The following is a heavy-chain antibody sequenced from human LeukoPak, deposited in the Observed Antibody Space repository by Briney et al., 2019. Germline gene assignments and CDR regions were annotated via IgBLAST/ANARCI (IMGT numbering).Heavy chain of an antibody. D-gene: IGHD3-22*01. CDR2: IYYSGST. J-gene: IGHJ4*02. V-gene: IGHV4-59*01. CDR1: GGSISTYY. Sequence: SETLSLTCTVSGGSISTYYWSWIRQSPGKGLEWIGYIYYSGSTNYNPPLKSRVTISINTSKNQFSLKLSSVTAADTAVYYCARVSYYDTSGRPFDYWGQGTLVTVSS. CDR3: ARVSYYDTSGRPFDY.